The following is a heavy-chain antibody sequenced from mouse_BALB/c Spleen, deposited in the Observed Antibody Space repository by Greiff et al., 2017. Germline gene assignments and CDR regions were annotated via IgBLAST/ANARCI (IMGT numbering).Heavy chain of an antibody. J-gene: IGHJ4*01. CDR3: ARLGIYYYGSSYMDY. CDR1: GFTFSSYA. D-gene: IGHD1-1*01. Sequence: EVQGVESGGGLVKPGGSLKLSCAASGFTFSSYAMSWVRQTPEKRLEWVASISSGGSTYYPDSVKGRFTISSDNARNILYLQMSSLRSEDTAMYYCARLGIYYYGSSYMDYWGQGTSVTVSS. CDR2: ISSGGST. V-gene: IGHV5-6-5*01.